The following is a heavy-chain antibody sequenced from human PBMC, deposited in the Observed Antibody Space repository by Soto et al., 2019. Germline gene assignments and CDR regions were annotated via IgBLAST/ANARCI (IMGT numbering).Heavy chain of an antibody. CDR3: ARGDCSGGSCYYYYYGMDV. Sequence: SETLSLTCAVYGGSFSGYYWSWIRQPPGKGLEWIGEINHSGSTNYNPSLKSRVTISVDTSKNQFSLKLSSVTAADTAVYYCARGDCSGGSCYYYYYGMDVWGQGTTVTVSS. V-gene: IGHV4-34*01. CDR2: INHSGST. J-gene: IGHJ6*02. CDR1: GGSFSGYY. D-gene: IGHD2-15*01.